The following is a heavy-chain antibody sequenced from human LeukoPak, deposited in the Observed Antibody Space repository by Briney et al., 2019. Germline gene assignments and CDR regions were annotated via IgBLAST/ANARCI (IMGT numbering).Heavy chain of an antibody. Sequence: PGKSLRLSCAASGFPFSSYGMHWVRQAPGKGLEWVAIISYDRSRRYYVDSVKGRFTISTDNSKNTLYLHMNSLRAEDTAVYYCAKNGYNSLLHYMDVWGRGTTVTVSS. CDR2: ISYDRSRR. V-gene: IGHV3-30*18. CDR1: GFPFSSYG. CDR3: AKNGYNSLLHYMDV. J-gene: IGHJ6*03. D-gene: IGHD5-24*01.